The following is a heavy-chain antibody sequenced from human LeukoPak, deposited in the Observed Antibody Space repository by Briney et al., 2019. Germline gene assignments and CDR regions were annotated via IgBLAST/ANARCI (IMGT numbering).Heavy chain of an antibody. CDR2: IYYSGST. J-gene: IGHJ4*02. D-gene: IGHD3-22*01. CDR3: ARGSIGSSGYYFDY. CDR1: GGSISSGGYY. Sequence: SETLSLTCTVSGGSISSGGYYWSWIRQHPGKGLEWIGYIYYSGSTNYNPSLKSRVTISVDTSKNQFSLKLSSVTAADTAVYYCARGSIGSSGYYFDYWGQGTLVTVSS. V-gene: IGHV4-31*03.